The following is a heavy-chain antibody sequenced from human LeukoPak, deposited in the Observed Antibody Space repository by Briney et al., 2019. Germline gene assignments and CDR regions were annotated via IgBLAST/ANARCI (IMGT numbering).Heavy chain of an antibody. D-gene: IGHD6-19*01. Sequence: SETLSLTCAVYGGSFSGYYWSWIRQPPGKGLEWIGEINHSGSTNYNPSLKSRVTISVDTSKNQFSLKLTSVTAADTAVYYCARDDPTSGWPYNDYWGQGTLVTVSS. CDR3: ARDDPTSGWPYNDY. CDR1: GGSFSGYY. J-gene: IGHJ4*02. V-gene: IGHV4-34*01. CDR2: INHSGST.